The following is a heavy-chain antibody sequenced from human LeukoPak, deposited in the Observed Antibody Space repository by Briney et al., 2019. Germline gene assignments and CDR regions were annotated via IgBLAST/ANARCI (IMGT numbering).Heavy chain of an antibody. Sequence: GASVKVSCKASGYTFTGYYMHWVRQAPGQGLEWMGWINPNSGGTNYAQKLQGRVTMTTDTSTSTAYMELRSLRSDDTAVYYCARGRGYSYGYDYWGQGTLVTVSS. CDR1: GYTFTGYY. CDR2: INPNSGGT. J-gene: IGHJ4*02. V-gene: IGHV1-2*02. D-gene: IGHD5-18*01. CDR3: ARGRGYSYGYDY.